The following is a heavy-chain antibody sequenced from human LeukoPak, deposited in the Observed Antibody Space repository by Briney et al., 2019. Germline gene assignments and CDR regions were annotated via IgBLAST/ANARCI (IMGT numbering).Heavy chain of an antibody. CDR2: IYTSGST. CDR1: GGSISSYY. D-gene: IGHD3-22*01. V-gene: IGHV4-4*07. Sequence: SETLSLTCTVSGGSISSYYWSWIRQPAGKGLEWIGRIYTSGSTNYNPSLTSRVTMSVDTSKNQFSLKLSSVTAADTAVYYCARDFRVVVTPYYYYGMDVWGQGTTVTVSS. J-gene: IGHJ6*02. CDR3: ARDFRVVVTPYYYYGMDV.